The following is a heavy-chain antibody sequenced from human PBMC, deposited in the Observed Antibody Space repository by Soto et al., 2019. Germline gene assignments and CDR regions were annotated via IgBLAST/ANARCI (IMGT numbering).Heavy chain of an antibody. Sequence: TLSLTCTVSGGSISTYYWSWIRQPAGKGLEWIGRIYTSGSANYNPSLKSRVTMSVDTSKNQFSLKLSSVTAADTAVYYCARDLIHPPYNWFDPWGQGTLVTVSS. V-gene: IGHV4-4*07. D-gene: IGHD5-18*01. CDR3: ARDLIHPPYNWFDP. CDR1: GGSISTYY. CDR2: IYTSGSA. J-gene: IGHJ5*02.